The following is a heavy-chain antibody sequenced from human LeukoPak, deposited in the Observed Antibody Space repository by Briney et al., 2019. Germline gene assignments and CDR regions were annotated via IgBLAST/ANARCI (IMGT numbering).Heavy chain of an antibody. J-gene: IGHJ4*02. CDR2: IGNTET. V-gene: IGHV3-23*01. D-gene: IGHD2-21*01. CDR3: AKDWIRFNRVFDCFDS. CDR1: GFPFETNA. Sequence: GGSLRLSCATSGFPFETNAMSWVRQAPGKGLEWVATIGNTETFYADSVTGRFTISRDNSKNTVNLQMNRLRVEDTAIYYCAKDWIRFNRVFDCFDSWGQGTLVTVSS.